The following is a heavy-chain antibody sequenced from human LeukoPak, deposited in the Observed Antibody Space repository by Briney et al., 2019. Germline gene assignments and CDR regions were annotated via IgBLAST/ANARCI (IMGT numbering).Heavy chain of an antibody. D-gene: IGHD1-1*01. CDR2: ISAYNGNT. CDR1: GYTFTSYY. Sequence: ASVKVSCKASGYTFTSYYMHWVRQAPGQGLEWMGWISAYNGNTNYAQKLQGRVTMTTDTSTSTAYMELRSLRSDDTAVYYCARAYKPKDWFDPWGQGTLVTVSS. J-gene: IGHJ5*02. V-gene: IGHV1-18*04. CDR3: ARAYKPKDWFDP.